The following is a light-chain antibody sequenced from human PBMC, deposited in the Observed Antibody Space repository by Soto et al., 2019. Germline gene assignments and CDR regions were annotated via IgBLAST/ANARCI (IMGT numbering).Light chain of an antibody. J-gene: IGLJ1*01. CDR3: SSYAGTNNFV. Sequence: QSALTQPPSASGSPGQSVTISCTGTSSDVGFDNYVSWYQQHPGKAPKLIISEVSHRPSGVPDRFSGSKSGNTASLTVSGLQAEDEADYYCSSYAGTNNFVFGTGTKLTVL. CDR2: EVS. V-gene: IGLV2-8*01. CDR1: SSDVGFDNY.